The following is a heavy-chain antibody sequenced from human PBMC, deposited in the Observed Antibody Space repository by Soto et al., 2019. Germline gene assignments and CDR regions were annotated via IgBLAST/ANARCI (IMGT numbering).Heavy chain of an antibody. Sequence: QVQLQESGPGLVKPSETLSLTCTVSGSSISSYYWSWIRQPPGKGLEWIGYIYYSGSTNYNPSLKSRVTISVDTSKNQFSLKLSSVTAADTAVYYCARGYCTNGVCPTHRGNWFDPWGQGTLVTVSS. D-gene: IGHD2-8*01. J-gene: IGHJ5*02. CDR2: IYYSGST. CDR1: GSSISSYY. CDR3: ARGYCTNGVCPTHRGNWFDP. V-gene: IGHV4-59*01.